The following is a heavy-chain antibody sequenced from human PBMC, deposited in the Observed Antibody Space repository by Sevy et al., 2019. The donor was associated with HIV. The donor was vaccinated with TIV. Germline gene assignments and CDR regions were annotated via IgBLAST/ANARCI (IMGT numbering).Heavy chain of an antibody. Sequence: GGSLRLSCAASGFTFSSYAMSWVHQAPGKGLEWVSAISGSGGSTYYAYSVKGRFTISRDNSKNTLYLQMNSLRAEDTAVYYCAKARRTTTYYYESWGQGTLVTVSS. D-gene: IGHD3-22*01. V-gene: IGHV3-23*01. CDR3: AKARRTTTYYYES. J-gene: IGHJ4*02. CDR1: GFTFSSYA. CDR2: ISGSGGST.